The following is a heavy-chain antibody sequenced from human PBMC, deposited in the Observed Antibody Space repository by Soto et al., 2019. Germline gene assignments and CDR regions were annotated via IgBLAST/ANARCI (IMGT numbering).Heavy chain of an antibody. Sequence: GGSLRLSCAASGFTFSSYSMNWVRQAPGKGLEWVSSISSSSSYIYYADSVKGRFTISRDNAKNSLYLQMNSLRAEDTAVYYCARDERFLEWLSPTYGMDVWGQGTTVTVSS. V-gene: IGHV3-21*01. CDR1: GFTFSSYS. D-gene: IGHD3-3*01. CDR2: ISSSSSYI. CDR3: ARDERFLEWLSPTYGMDV. J-gene: IGHJ6*02.